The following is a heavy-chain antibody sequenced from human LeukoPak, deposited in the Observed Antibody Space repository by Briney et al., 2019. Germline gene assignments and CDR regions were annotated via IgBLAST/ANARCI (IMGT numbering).Heavy chain of an antibody. D-gene: IGHD3-16*01. CDR3: ASGGMGARKYYSDPFHY. Sequence: GGSLRLSCAASGFTVSSNYMSWVRQAPGKGLEWVSILYSAGATYHADSVRGRFTISRDSSKNTVRLQMNSLRAEDTAVYYCASGGMGARKYYSDPFHYWGQGTLVTVSS. CDR2: LYSAGAT. CDR1: GFTVSSNY. V-gene: IGHV3-53*01. J-gene: IGHJ4*02.